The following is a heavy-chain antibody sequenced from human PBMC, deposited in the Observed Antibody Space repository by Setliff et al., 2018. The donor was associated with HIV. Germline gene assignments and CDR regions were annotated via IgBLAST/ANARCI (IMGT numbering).Heavy chain of an antibody. Sequence: GESLKISCSASEFTNFWMAWVRQAPGKGLEWVANIDQHGSERYYTDSVRGRFTISRDNAKNSLYLQMNSLRGEDTALYYCARETPNSGWYRKEGYYFDYWGQGTLVTVSS. V-gene: IGHV3-7*03. CDR3: ARETPNSGWYRKEGYYFDY. J-gene: IGHJ4*02. CDR1: EFTNFW. D-gene: IGHD6-19*01. CDR2: IDQHGSER.